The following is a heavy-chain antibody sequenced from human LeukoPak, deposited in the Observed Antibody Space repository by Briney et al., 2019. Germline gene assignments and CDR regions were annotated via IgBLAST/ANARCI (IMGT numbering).Heavy chain of an antibody. V-gene: IGHV1-69*06. CDR3: ARTWVAAPIYYYYYMDV. CDR2: IIPIFGTA. Sequence: GASVKVSCKASGGTFSSYAISWVRQAPGQGLEWMGGIIPIFGTANYAQKFQGRVTITADKSTSTAYMELSSLRSEDTAVYYCARTWVAAPIYYYYYMDVWGKGTTVTVSS. J-gene: IGHJ6*03. CDR1: GGTFSSYA. D-gene: IGHD6-19*01.